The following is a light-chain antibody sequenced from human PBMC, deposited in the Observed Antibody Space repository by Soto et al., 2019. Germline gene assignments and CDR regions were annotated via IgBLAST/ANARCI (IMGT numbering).Light chain of an antibody. CDR3: AAWDDSLNGVI. CDR2: DNN. J-gene: IGLJ2*01. Sequence: QAVVTQPPSASGTPGQRVTISCSGSNSNIGSNSVHWYQQLPGTAPKLLIYDNNQWPSGVPDRFSGSKSGTSASLAISGLQSEDEADYFCAAWDDSLNGVIFGGRTKLTVL. V-gene: IGLV1-44*01. CDR1: NSNIGSNS.